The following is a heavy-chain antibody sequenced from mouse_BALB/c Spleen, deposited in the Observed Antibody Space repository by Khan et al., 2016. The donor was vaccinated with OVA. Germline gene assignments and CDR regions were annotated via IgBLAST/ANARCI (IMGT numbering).Heavy chain of an antibody. CDR1: GYSITSDYA. Sequence: EVKLLESGPGLVKPSQSLSLTCTVTGYSITSDYAWDWIRQFPGNKLEWMGYISYGGSTSYNPSLKSRISITRDTSKNQFFLQLNSVTTVDTATYYCARKNYYGYAMDYWGQGTSVTVSS. CDR3: ARKNYYGYAMDY. J-gene: IGHJ4*01. D-gene: IGHD1-1*01. V-gene: IGHV3-2*02. CDR2: ISYGGST.